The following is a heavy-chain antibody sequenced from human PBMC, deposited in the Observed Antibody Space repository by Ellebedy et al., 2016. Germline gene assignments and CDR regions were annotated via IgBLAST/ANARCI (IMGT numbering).Heavy chain of an antibody. Sequence: SGPTLVKPTQTLTLTCTFSGFSLSTSGTTVGWVRQPPGKALEWLAFVYGNDDKRYSPSLKSRLTITRDTSKNEVVLTLTNMDPLDTATYFCAHRTTVTSVDYWGQGTLVTVSS. CDR1: GFSLSTSGTT. CDR2: VYGNDDK. D-gene: IGHD4-17*01. CDR3: AHRTTVTSVDY. V-gene: IGHV2-5*01. J-gene: IGHJ4*02.